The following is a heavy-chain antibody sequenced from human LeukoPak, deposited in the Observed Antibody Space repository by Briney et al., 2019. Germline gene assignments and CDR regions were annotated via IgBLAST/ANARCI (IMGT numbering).Heavy chain of an antibody. CDR2: IYPGDSDP. V-gene: IGHV5-51*01. D-gene: IGHD6-13*01. Sequence: GESLKISCKGSGYTFTTYWIGWVRQMPGKGLEWMGIIYPGDSDPRYSPSFQGQVTISADKSISTAYLQWSSLKASDSAMYYCVRHGLGSSWFGFEYWGQGTLVTVSS. CDR3: VRHGLGSSWFGFEY. CDR1: GYTFTTYW. J-gene: IGHJ4*02.